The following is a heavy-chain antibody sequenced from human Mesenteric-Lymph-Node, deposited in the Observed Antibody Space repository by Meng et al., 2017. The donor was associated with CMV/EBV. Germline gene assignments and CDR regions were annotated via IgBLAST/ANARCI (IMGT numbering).Heavy chain of an antibody. J-gene: IGHJ4*02. V-gene: IGHV1-2*06. Sequence: KAYGYTFTGYYMHWVRQAPGQGLEWMGRINPNSGGTNYAQKFQGRVTMTRDTSISTAYMELSRLRSDDTAVYYCARDHQAYSSSWIDYWGQGTLVTVSS. CDR2: INPNSGGT. CDR1: GYTFTGYY. D-gene: IGHD6-13*01. CDR3: ARDHQAYSSSWIDY.